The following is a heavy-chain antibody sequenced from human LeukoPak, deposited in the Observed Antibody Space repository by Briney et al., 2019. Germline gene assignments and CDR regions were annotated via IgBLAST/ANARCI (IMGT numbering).Heavy chain of an antibody. V-gene: IGHV3-7*01. CDR2: IKQDGSET. Sequence: GGSLRLSCAVSGFTFNTYWMSWVRQATGKGLEWVANIKQDGSETHYGDSVRGRFTISRDNANNSLYLRMNSLRAEDTAVYYCARDRHCSGGSCKSNWFDPWGQGTLVTVSS. CDR3: ARDRHCSGGSCKSNWFDP. J-gene: IGHJ5*02. D-gene: IGHD2-15*01. CDR1: GFTFNTYW.